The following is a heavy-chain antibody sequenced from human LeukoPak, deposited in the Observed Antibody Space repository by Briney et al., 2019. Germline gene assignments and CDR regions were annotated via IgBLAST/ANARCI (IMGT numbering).Heavy chain of an antibody. CDR2: IYYSGST. J-gene: IGHJ4*02. CDR3: ARVNPIYGQADY. V-gene: IGHV4-59*01. CDR1: GGSISSYY. Sequence: SETLSLTCTVSGGSISSYYWSWIRQPPGKGLEWIGYIYYSGSTNYNPSLKSRVTISVDTSKNQFSLKLSSVTAADTAVYYCARVNPIYGQADYWSQGTLVTVSS. D-gene: IGHD3-10*01.